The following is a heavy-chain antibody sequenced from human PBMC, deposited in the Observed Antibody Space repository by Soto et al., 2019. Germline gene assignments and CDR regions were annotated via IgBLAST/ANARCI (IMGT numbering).Heavy chain of an antibody. CDR2: ISWNSGSI. CDR1: GFTFDDYA. CDR3: ANDIGRTGTTSNFDY. V-gene: IGHV3-9*01. Sequence: PGGSLRLSCAASGFTFDDYAMHWVRQALGKGLEWVSGISWNSGSIGYADSVKGRFTISRDNAKNSLYLQMNSLRAEDTALYFCANDIGRTGTTSNFDYWGQGT. J-gene: IGHJ4*02. D-gene: IGHD1-1*01.